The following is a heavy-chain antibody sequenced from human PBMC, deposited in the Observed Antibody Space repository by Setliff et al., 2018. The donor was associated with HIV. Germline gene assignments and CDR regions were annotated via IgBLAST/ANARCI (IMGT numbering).Heavy chain of an antibody. D-gene: IGHD2-21*02. J-gene: IGHJ2*01. CDR3: ARQYGGNSPVSYWYFDL. Sequence: GGSLRLSCAASGFTFSSFAMSWVRQAPGKGLERVSSINDNGGSTYYADSVKGRFTISRDNSKNTLFLQMNSLGAEDTAVYYCARQYGGNSPVSYWYFDLWGRGTLVTVSS. CDR1: GFTFSSFA. CDR2: INDNGGST. V-gene: IGHV3-23*01.